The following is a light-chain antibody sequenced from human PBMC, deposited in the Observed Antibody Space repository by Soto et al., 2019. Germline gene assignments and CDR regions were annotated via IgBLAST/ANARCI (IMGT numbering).Light chain of an antibody. Sequence: VMTHSPANMSVSPGERATLSCRASQSVYSSLAWYQQKPGQAPRLLIYGASTRATGIPDRFSGSGSGTDFTLTISRLEPEDFVVYYCQQYGNSPITFGQGTRLEIK. CDR3: QQYGNSPIT. V-gene: IGKV3-20*01. CDR1: QSVYSS. J-gene: IGKJ5*01. CDR2: GAS.